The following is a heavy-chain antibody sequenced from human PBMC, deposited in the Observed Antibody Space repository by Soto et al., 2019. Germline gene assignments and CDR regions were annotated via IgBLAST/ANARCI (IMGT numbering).Heavy chain of an antibody. Sequence: GGSLRLSCAASGFTFSSYAMSWVRQAPGKGLEWVSAISGSGGSTYYADSVKGRFTISRDNSKNTLYLQMNSLRAEDTAVYYCAKDTSDIWGSAHDAFDIWGQGTMVTVSS. CDR3: AKDTSDIWGSAHDAFDI. CDR2: ISGSGGST. V-gene: IGHV3-23*01. J-gene: IGHJ3*02. CDR1: GFTFSSYA. D-gene: IGHD3-16*01.